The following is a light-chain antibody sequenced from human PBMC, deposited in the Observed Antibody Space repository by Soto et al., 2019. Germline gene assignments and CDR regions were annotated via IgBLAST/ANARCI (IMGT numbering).Light chain of an antibody. CDR1: SSDVGGYNF. CDR3: SSDAGRNNLV. J-gene: IGLJ3*02. Sequence: QSALTQPPSASGSPGQSVTISCTGTSSDVGGYNFVSWYQQHPGKAPKLMIYEVSQRPSGVSDRFSGSKSGNTASLTVSGLQAEDEADYYCSSDAGRNNLVFGGGTKLTVL. V-gene: IGLV2-8*01. CDR2: EVS.